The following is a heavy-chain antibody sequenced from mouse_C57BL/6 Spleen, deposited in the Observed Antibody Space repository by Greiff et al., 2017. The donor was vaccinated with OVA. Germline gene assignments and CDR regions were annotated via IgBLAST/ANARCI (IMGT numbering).Heavy chain of an antibody. CDR1: GYTFTTYP. V-gene: IGHV1-47*01. Sequence: QVQLQQSGAELVKPGASVKMSCKASGYTFTTYPIEWMKQNHGKSLEWIGNFHPYNDDTKYNEKFKGKATLTVDQSSSTAYMQLNSLTSEDSAVYYCARGSNLYYFDYWGQGTTLTVSS. J-gene: IGHJ2*01. CDR3: ARGSNLYYFDY. CDR2: FHPYNDDT. D-gene: IGHD1-1*01.